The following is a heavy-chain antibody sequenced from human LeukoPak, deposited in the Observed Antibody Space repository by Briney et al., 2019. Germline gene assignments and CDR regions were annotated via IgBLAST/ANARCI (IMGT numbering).Heavy chain of an antibody. D-gene: IGHD3-10*01. Sequence: GGSLRLSCVVSGTRLSNYGMSWVRQAPGKGLEWVSGISESGGGTNYADSVKGRFTISRDNSLNTLYLQMNSLRAEDTAVYFCAKRGVVIRGVLVIGFHKEAYYFDYWGQGILVTVSS. V-gene: IGHV3-23*01. CDR3: AKRGVVIRGVLVIGFHKEAYYFDY. CDR1: GTRLSNYG. CDR2: ISESGGGT. J-gene: IGHJ4*02.